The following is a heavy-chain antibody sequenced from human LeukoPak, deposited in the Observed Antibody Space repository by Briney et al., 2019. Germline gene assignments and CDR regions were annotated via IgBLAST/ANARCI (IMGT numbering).Heavy chain of an antibody. CDR2: ISDTGATT. V-gene: IGHV3-23*01. J-gene: IGHJ4*02. D-gene: IGHD2-8*01. CDR3: AKDTSIGRYCTNGVCSPFDY. Sequence: GGSLRLSCAVSGFTFSSYAMSWVRQAPGKGLEWVSDISDTGATTYYADSVKGRFTISRDNSRSTLYLQMNSLRAEHPALYYCAKDTSIGRYCTNGVCSPFDYWGQGTLVTVSS. CDR1: GFTFSSYA.